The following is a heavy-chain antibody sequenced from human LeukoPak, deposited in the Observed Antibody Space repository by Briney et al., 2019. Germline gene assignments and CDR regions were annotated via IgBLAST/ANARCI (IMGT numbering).Heavy chain of an antibody. V-gene: IGHV3-21*06. Sequence: PGGSLRLSCAASGFTPSSHRMDWVRQAPGKGLEWVSSISSRSSFKDYADSVKGRFTISRDNAKNLLYLQMNSLRAEDTAVYFCAKDGGFWSDYSYFDYWGQGTQVTVSS. D-gene: IGHD3-3*01. CDR3: AKDGGFWSDYSYFDY. J-gene: IGHJ4*02. CDR2: ISSRSSFK. CDR1: GFTPSSHR.